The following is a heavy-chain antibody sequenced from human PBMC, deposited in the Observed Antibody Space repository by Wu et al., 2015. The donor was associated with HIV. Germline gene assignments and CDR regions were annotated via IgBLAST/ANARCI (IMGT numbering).Heavy chain of an antibody. CDR3: VRMTTVTNWYFDL. V-gene: IGHV1-2*02. Sequence: QVQLVQSGAEVKKPGASVKVSCKASGYTFTGYYMHWVRQAPGQGLEWMGWINPNSGGSGGTNYAQKFQGRVTMTRDTSISTAYMELSRLRSADTAVYYCVRMTTVTNWYFDLWGRGTLVTVSS. J-gene: IGHJ2*01. CDR1: GYTFTGYY. CDR2: INPNSGGSGGT. D-gene: IGHD4-17*01.